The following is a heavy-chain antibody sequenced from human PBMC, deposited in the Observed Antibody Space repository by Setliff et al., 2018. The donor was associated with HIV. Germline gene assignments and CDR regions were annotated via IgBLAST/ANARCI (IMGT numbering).Heavy chain of an antibody. D-gene: IGHD6-19*01. CDR1: GGSISSHY. V-gene: IGHV4-59*11. J-gene: IGHJ4*01. CDR2: MHYSGST. CDR3: ARSGALATSTWSPFDY. Sequence: SETLSLTCTVSGGSISSHYWSWIRQPPGKGLEWIGYMHYSGSTNYNPSLKSRVTISVDTSKNQFSLKLSAVTAADTALYYCARSGALATSTWSPFDYWGHGNQVTVSS.